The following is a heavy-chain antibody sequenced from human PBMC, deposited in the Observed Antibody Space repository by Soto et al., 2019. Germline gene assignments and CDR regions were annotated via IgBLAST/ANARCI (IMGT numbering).Heavy chain of an antibody. V-gene: IGHV3-48*03. CDR1: GFTFSSYE. Sequence: GVLRISCAASGFTFSSYEMNWVRQVPGKGLEWVSYISSSGSTIYYADSVKGRFTISRDNAKNSLYLQMNSLRAEDTAVYYCARGNSGWGDYWGQGTLVTVSS. CDR3: ARGNSGWGDY. CDR2: ISSSGSTI. D-gene: IGHD6-19*01. J-gene: IGHJ4*02.